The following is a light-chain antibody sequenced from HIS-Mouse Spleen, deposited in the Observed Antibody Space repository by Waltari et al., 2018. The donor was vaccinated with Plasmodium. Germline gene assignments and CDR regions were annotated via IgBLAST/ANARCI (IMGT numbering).Light chain of an antibody. V-gene: IGLV2-23*03. CDR2: EGS. CDR1: RRAVGSYNL. CDR3: CSYAGSSTFVV. Sequence: QSALTQPASVSGSPGPSITIPCTATRRAVGSYNLVSWYQQHPGKAPKLMIYEGSKRPSGVSNRFSGSKSGNTASLTISGLQAEDEADYYCCSYAGSSTFVVFGGGTKLTVL. J-gene: IGLJ2*01.